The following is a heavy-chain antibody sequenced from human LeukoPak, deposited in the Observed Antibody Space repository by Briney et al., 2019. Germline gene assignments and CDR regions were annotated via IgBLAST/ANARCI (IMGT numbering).Heavy chain of an antibody. Sequence: SGGSLRLSCAASGFTFGNYWMSWVRQAPGKGLEGVANIHKDGSETYFVDSVKGRVTMSRDNAENSLSLQMSSLQAEDTAIYYCARLDSSRVSVYWGQGTLVTVSS. D-gene: IGHD3/OR15-3a*01. J-gene: IGHJ4*02. CDR1: GFTFGNYW. V-gene: IGHV3-7*01. CDR3: ARLDSSRVSVY. CDR2: IHKDGSET.